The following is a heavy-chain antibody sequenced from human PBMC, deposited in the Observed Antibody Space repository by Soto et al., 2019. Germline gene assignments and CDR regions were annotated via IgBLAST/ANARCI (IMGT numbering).Heavy chain of an antibody. Sequence: QVQLVQSGAEVKKPGASVKVSCKASGDTFTGYYIHWVRQAPGQGLEWMGWINPNSGVTNYAQKFQGWVAMTRVTSISTAYMELSSLRSDDTAVYHCARASKSTTPDFDYWGQGTLVTVSS. CDR1: GDTFTGYY. CDR2: INPNSGVT. J-gene: IGHJ4*02. V-gene: IGHV1-2*04. D-gene: IGHD1-1*01. CDR3: ARASKSTTPDFDY.